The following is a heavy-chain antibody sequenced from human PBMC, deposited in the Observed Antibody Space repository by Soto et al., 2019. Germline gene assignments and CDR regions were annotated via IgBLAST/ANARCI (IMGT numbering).Heavy chain of an antibody. CDR2: VSDNGGSRGGT. CDR1: GFMFNNSA. D-gene: IGHD2-21*01. J-gene: IGHJ3*02. Sequence: PVGSLRLSCKASGFMFNNSAMTWVRQAPGQGLQWVASVSDNGGSRGGTYYADSVKGRFTISRDNSKNTLYLQLDSLTGADTAVHYCARAKAVVIAALDIWGQGTMVTVSS. CDR3: ARAKAVVIAALDI. V-gene: IGHV3-23*01.